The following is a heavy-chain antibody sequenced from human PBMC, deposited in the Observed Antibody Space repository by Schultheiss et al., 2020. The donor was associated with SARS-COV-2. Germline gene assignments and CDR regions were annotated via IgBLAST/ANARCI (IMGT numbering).Heavy chain of an antibody. CDR1: GFTFSSYS. Sequence: GGSLRLSCAASGFTFSSYSMNWVRQAPGKGLEWVSVLYAGGDTYYADSVKGRFTISRDDSKNTVYLQMSSLRSDDTAVYYCARDCSGGSGCFDYWGQGTLVTVSS. V-gene: IGHV3-53*05. CDR3: ARDCSGGSGCFDY. CDR2: LYAGGDT. J-gene: IGHJ4*02. D-gene: IGHD3-10*01.